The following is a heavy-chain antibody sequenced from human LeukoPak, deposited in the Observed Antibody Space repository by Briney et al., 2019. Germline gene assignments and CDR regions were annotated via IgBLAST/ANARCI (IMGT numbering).Heavy chain of an antibody. J-gene: IGHJ4*02. Sequence: GGSLRLSCAASGFTFSSYAMHWVRQAPGKGLEWVAVISYDGSKKYYADSVKGRFTVSRDNSKNTLYLQMNSLRAEDTAVYYCARDLMGIAYRGAFYYWGQGTLVTVSS. CDR1: GFTFSSYA. CDR3: ARDLMGIAYRGAFYY. CDR2: ISYDGSKK. D-gene: IGHD6-13*01. V-gene: IGHV3-30*04.